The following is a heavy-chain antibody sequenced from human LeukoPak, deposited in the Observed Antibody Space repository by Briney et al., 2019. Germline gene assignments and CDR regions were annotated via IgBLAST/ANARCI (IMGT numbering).Heavy chain of an antibody. CDR2: IYSGGST. CDR1: GFTVSSNY. Sequence: PGGSLRLSCAASGFTVSSNYMSWVRQAPGKGLEWVSVIYSGGSTYYADSVKGRFTISRDKSKNMLYLQMNSLRAEDTAVYYCARGQTTVTHFDYWGQGTLVTVSS. CDR3: ARGQTTVTHFDY. D-gene: IGHD4-17*01. J-gene: IGHJ4*02. V-gene: IGHV3-66*01.